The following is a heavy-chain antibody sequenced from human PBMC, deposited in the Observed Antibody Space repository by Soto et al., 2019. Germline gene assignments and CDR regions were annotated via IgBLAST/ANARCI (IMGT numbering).Heavy chain of an antibody. CDR2: IDPSDSYT. CDR3: ATRYDSSGSYYYGMDV. CDR1: GYSFTSYW. D-gene: IGHD3-22*01. J-gene: IGHJ6*02. V-gene: IGHV5-10-1*01. Sequence: PGESLKLSCKVSGYSFTSYWISWVRQMPGKGLEWMGRIDPSDSYTNYSPSFQGHVTISADKSISTAYLQWSSLKASDTAMYYCATRYDSSGSYYYGMDVWGQGTTVTVSS.